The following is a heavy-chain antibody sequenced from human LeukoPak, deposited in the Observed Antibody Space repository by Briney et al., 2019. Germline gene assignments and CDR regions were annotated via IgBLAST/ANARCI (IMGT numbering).Heavy chain of an antibody. CDR1: GFTFSSYA. CDR3: AKDQGTQL. Sequence: GGSLRLSCAASGFTFSSYAMSWVRQAPGKGLEWVSDISGTGYSTYYADSVKGRFTISRDNSKNTLYPQMNSLRGEDTAVYYCAKDQGTQLWGQGTLVTVSS. J-gene: IGHJ4*02. D-gene: IGHD1-1*01. CDR2: ISGTGYST. V-gene: IGHV3-23*01.